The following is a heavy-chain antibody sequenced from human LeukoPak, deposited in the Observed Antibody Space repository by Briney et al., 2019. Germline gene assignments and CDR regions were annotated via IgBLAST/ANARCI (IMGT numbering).Heavy chain of an antibody. J-gene: IGHJ4*02. CDR1: GGSISSGGYY. CDR2: IYHSGST. Sequence: KPSETLSLTCTVSGGSISSGGYYWSWIRQHPGKGLEWIGYIYHSGSTYYNPSLKSRLTISVDASKNQFSLKLYSVTAADTAVYYCAGGDSPLPSHYWGQGALVTVSS. CDR3: AGGDSPLPSHY. V-gene: IGHV4-31*03.